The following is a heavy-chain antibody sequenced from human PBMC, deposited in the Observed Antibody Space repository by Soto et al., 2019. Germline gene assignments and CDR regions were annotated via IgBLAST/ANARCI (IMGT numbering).Heavy chain of an antibody. D-gene: IGHD3-16*01. V-gene: IGHV1-69*12. J-gene: IGHJ4*02. CDR2: IIPIFGTA. Sequence: QVQLVQSGAEVKKPGSSVKVSCKASGGTFSSYAISWVRQAPGQGLELMGGIIPIFGTAKYAQKFQGRVTITAAESTSTVFMALSSMRSEDAAVYYCAGGGSWGQPLGHYWGQGTLVTVCS. CDR3: AGGGSWGQPLGHY. CDR1: GGTFSSYA.